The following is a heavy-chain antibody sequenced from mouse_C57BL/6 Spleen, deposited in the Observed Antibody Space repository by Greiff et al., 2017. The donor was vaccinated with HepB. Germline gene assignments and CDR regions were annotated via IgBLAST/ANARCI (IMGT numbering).Heavy chain of an antibody. V-gene: IGHV1-55*01. CDR3: ARSDYDYDVGAWFAY. Sequence: QVQLQQPGAELVKPGASVKMSCKASGYTFTSYWITWVKQRPGQGLEWIGDIYPGSGSTNYKEKFKSKATLTVDTSSSTAYMQLSSLTSEDSAVYYCARSDYDYDVGAWFAYWGQGTLVTVSA. CDR1: GYTFTSYW. CDR2: IYPGSGST. J-gene: IGHJ3*01. D-gene: IGHD2-4*01.